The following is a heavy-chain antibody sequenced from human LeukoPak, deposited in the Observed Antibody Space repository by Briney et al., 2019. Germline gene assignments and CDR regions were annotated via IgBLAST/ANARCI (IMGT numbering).Heavy chain of an antibody. CDR2: ISGSGGST. V-gene: IGHV3-23*01. CDR1: GLTFSSYA. Sequence: GGSLRLSCAASGLTFSSYAMSWVRQAPGKGLEWVSAISGSGGSTYYADSVKGRFTISRDNSKNTLYLQMNSLRAEDTAVYYCAKIKDIVVVPAPYDYWGQGTLVTVSS. D-gene: IGHD2-2*01. J-gene: IGHJ4*02. CDR3: AKIKDIVVVPAPYDY.